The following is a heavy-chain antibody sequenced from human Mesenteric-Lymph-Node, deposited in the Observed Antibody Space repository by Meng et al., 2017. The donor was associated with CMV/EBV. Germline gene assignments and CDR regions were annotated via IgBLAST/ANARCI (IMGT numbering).Heavy chain of an antibody. J-gene: IGHJ5*01. CDR2: IRYDGGKD. V-gene: IGHV3-30*02. CDR1: GFTFNTYG. D-gene: IGHD3-3*01. CDR3: GRDPHDFWSGKNWCDS. Sequence: GESLKISCEASGFTFNTYGFHWVRRAPGKGLEWVTFIRYDGGKDYYAESVKGRFTISRDNSMNRLYLQMNSLRPEDTAVYYCGRDPHDFWSGKNWCDSWGQGTLVTVSS.